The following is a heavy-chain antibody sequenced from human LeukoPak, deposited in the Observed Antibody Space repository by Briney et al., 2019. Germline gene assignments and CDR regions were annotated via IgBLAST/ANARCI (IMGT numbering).Heavy chain of an antibody. CDR2: ISYDGSNK. Sequence: PGRSLRLSCAASGFTFSSYAMHWVRQAPGKGLEWVAVISYDGSNKYYADSVKGRFTISRDNSNNSLFVQMNSLRAEDTAVYYCANPWRGTLSSTMVRGDDAFDIWGQGTMVTVSS. J-gene: IGHJ3*02. CDR3: ANPWRGTLSSTMVRGDDAFDI. D-gene: IGHD3-10*01. CDR1: GFTFSSYA. V-gene: IGHV3-30-3*01.